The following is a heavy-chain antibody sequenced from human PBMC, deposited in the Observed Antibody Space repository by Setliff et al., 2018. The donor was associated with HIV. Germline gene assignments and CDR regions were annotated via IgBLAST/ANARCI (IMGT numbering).Heavy chain of an antibody. CDR3: ATGTGKYSVDAFDV. J-gene: IGHJ3*01. V-gene: IGHV1-69-2*01. Sequence: VKVSCNASGYTFSDFYIHWVQQAPGKGLEWMGRLDPESGEVIYGENFQGRVTISADTSINTTYMELPSLTSEDTAVYYCATGTGKYSVDAFDVWGLGTVVTVSS. D-gene: IGHD7-27*01. CDR1: GYTFSDFY. CDR2: LDPESGEV.